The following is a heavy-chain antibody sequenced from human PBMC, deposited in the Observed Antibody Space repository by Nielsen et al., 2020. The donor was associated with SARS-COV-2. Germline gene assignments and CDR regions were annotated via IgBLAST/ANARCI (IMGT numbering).Heavy chain of an antibody. Sequence: SETLSLTCAVYGGSLSGHSWSWIRQAPGKGLEWIGEINHSGTTNYNPSLKSRVTISIDKSKNHFSLKLTSVTAADTAVYYCARDRWQQLVPTYWGQGTLVTVSS. J-gene: IGHJ4*02. CDR2: INHSGTT. D-gene: IGHD6-13*01. CDR3: ARDRWQQLVPTY. CDR1: GGSLSGHS. V-gene: IGHV4-34*01.